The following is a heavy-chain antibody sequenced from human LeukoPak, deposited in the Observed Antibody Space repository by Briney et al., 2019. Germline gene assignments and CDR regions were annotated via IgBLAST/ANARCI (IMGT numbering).Heavy chain of an antibody. Sequence: SETLSLTCAVYGGSFSGYYWSWVRQPPGKGLEWIGEINHSGSTNYNPSLKSRVTISVDTSKNQFSLKLSSVTAADTDVYYCARGVAVAGHAFDIWGQGTVVTVSS. J-gene: IGHJ3*02. D-gene: IGHD6-19*01. CDR1: GGSFSGYY. CDR3: ARGVAVAGHAFDI. V-gene: IGHV4-34*01. CDR2: INHSGST.